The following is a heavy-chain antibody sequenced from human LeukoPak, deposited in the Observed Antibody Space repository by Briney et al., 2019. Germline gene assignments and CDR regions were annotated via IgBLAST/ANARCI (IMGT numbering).Heavy chain of an antibody. CDR2: IRSKANSYAT. D-gene: IGHD4-17*01. V-gene: IGHV3-73*01. CDR1: GFTFSGSA. Sequence: GGSPKLSCAASGFTFSGSAMHWVRQASGKGLEWVGRIRSKANSYATAYAASVKGRFTISRDDSKNTAYLQMNSLQTEDTAVYYCTSSYGDANWFDPWGQGTLVTVSS. CDR3: TSSYGDANWFDP. J-gene: IGHJ5*02.